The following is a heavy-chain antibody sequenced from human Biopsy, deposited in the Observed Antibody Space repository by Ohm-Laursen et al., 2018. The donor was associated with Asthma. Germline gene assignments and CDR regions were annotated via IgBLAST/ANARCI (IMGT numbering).Heavy chain of an antibody. Sequence: SVKVSCKASGDSFSNYAISWVRQAPGQGLEWMGGLIPVLGTPDHAQMFEGRVTITADESTSTAYMELSSLSSEDTAIYFCARARETTNYGDSDFDIWGQGTLITVSS. CDR3: ARARETTNYGDSDFDI. CDR2: LIPVLGTP. D-gene: IGHD2-8*01. CDR1: GDSFSNYA. V-gene: IGHV1-69*13. J-gene: IGHJ4*02.